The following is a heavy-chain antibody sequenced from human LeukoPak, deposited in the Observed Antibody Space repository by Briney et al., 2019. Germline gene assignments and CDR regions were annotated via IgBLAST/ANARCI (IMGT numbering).Heavy chain of an antibody. D-gene: IGHD3-10*01. Sequence: ASVKVSCKASGYTFTSYGISWVRQAPGQGLEWMGWISAYNGNTNYAQKLQGRVTMTTDTSTSTAYMELRSLRSDDTAVYYCAREGTTYYYGSGGNWFDPWGQETLVTVSS. CDR1: GYTFTSYG. J-gene: IGHJ5*02. V-gene: IGHV1-18*01. CDR3: AREGTTYYYGSGGNWFDP. CDR2: ISAYNGNT.